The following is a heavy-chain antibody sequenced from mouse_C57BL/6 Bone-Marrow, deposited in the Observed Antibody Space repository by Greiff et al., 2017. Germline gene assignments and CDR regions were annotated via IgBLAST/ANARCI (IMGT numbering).Heavy chain of an antibody. J-gene: IGHJ2*01. D-gene: IGHD1-1*01. CDR2: INPSNGGT. V-gene: IGHV1-53*01. CDR3: ARYAVVATPYYFDD. Sequence: QVQLQQPGTELVKPGASVKLSCKVSGYTFTSYWMHWVKQRPGQGLEWIGNINPSNGGTNYNEKFKSKATLTVDKSSSTAYMQLSSLTSEDSAVYYCARYAVVATPYYFDDWGQGTTLTVSS. CDR1: GYTFTSYW.